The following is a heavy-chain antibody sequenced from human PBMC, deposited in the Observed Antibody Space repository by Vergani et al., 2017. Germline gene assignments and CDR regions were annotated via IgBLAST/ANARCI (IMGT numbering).Heavy chain of an antibody. Sequence: QVQLQESGPGLVKPSEILSLTCTVSGGSISSYYWSWIRQPAGKGLEWIGRIYTSGSTNYNPSLKSRVTMSVDTSKNQFSLKLSSVTAADTAVYYCARDWGYCSSTSCYVIDYYYGMDVWGQGTTVTVSS. J-gene: IGHJ6*02. V-gene: IGHV4-4*07. CDR1: GGSISSYY. CDR3: ARDWGYCSSTSCYVIDYYYGMDV. CDR2: IYTSGST. D-gene: IGHD2-2*01.